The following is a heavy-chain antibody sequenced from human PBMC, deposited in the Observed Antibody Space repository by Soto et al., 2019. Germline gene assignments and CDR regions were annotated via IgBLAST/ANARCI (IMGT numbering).Heavy chain of an antibody. CDR2: INAGNGNT. Sequence: GASVKVSCKASGYTFTSYAMHWVRQAPGQRLEWMGWINAGNGNTKYSQKFQGRVTITRDTSASTAYMELSSLRSEDTAVYYCARPQVPLAKLSRAVAGTYWFDPWGQGTLVTVSS. D-gene: IGHD6-19*01. V-gene: IGHV1-3*01. CDR1: GYTFTSYA. CDR3: ARPQVPLAKLSRAVAGTYWFDP. J-gene: IGHJ5*02.